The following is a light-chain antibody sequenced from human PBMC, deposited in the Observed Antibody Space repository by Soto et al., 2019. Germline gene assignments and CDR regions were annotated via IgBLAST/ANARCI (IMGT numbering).Light chain of an antibody. CDR2: DAS. V-gene: IGKV1-5*01. J-gene: IGKJ4*02. Sequence: DIEMTQSPSTLSASVGDRVTITCRASQTISSWLAWYQQKPGKAPNLLIYDASSLESGVPSRFSGSGSGTEFTLTISSLQPDDFATYYCQQYHSYPLTFGRGTKLEIK. CDR1: QTISSW. CDR3: QQYHSYPLT.